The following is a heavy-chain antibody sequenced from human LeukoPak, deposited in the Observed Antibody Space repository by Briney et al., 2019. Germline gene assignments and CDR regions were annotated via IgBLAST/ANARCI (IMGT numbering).Heavy chain of an antibody. J-gene: IGHJ4*02. CDR1: GFSFNTYW. V-gene: IGHV5-51*01. CDR3: TTQSSGYGAY. CDR2: IYPGDSDT. Sequence: GESLKISCKGSGFSFNTYWIAWVRQMPGKGLEWMGIIYPGDSDTRYSPSFQGQVTISADESISTAYLQWSSLKASDTAMYYCTTQSSGYGAYWGQGTLVSVSS. D-gene: IGHD3-22*01.